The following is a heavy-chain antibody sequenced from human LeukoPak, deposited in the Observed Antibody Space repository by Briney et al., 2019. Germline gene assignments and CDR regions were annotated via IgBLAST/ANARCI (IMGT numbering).Heavy chain of an antibody. Sequence: SETLSLTCAVSGYSISSGYYWGWIRQPPGKGLERIGSIYHSGSTYYNPSLKSRVTISVDTSKNQFSLKLSSVTAADTAVYYCARQALRFLEWFQGPYFDYWGQGTLVTVSS. V-gene: IGHV4-38-2*01. CDR1: GYSISSGYY. CDR3: ARQALRFLEWFQGPYFDY. J-gene: IGHJ4*02. CDR2: IYHSGST. D-gene: IGHD3-3*01.